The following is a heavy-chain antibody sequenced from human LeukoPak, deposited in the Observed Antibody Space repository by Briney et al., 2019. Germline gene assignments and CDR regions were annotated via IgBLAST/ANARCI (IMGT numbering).Heavy chain of an antibody. CDR2: ISSSSSYI. Sequence: GSLRLSCAASGFTFSSYSINWVRQAPGKGLEWVSSISSSSSYIYYADSVKGRFTISRDNAKNSLYLQMNSLRAEDTAVYYCARGVFRGGDFWSGYLDAFDIWGQGTMVTVSS. D-gene: IGHD3-3*01. V-gene: IGHV3-21*01. CDR1: GFTFSSYS. J-gene: IGHJ3*02. CDR3: ARGVFRGGDFWSGYLDAFDI.